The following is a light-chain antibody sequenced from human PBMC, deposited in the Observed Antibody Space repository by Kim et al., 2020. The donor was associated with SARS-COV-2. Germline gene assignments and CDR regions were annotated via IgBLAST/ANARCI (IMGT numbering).Light chain of an antibody. CDR3: QLGET. V-gene: IGKV3-20*01. CDR1: QSVSSSY. Sequence: EIVLTQSPGTLSLSPGERATLSCRASQSVSSSYLAWYQQKPGQAPRLLIYGASSRATGIPDRFSGSGSGTDFTLTISRLEPEDFAVYYCQLGETFGQGTKVDIK. CDR2: GAS. J-gene: IGKJ1*01.